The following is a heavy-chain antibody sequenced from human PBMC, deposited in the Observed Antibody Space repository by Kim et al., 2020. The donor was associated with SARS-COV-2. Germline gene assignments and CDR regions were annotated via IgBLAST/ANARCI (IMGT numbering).Heavy chain of an antibody. Sequence: GGSLRLSCAASGFTFSNAWMSWVRQAPGKGLEWVGRIKSKTDGGTTDYAAPVKGRFTISRDDSKNTLYLQMNSLKTEDTAVYYCTTDGYYYDSSGYGIFRKEPLEDYWGQGTLVTVSS. CDR1: GFTFSNAW. CDR3: TTDGYYYDSSGYGIFRKEPLEDY. CDR2: IKSKTDGGTT. D-gene: IGHD3-22*01. V-gene: IGHV3-15*01. J-gene: IGHJ4*02.